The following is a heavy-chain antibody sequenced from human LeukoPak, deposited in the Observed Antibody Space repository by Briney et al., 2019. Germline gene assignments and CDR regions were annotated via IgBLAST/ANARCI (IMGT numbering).Heavy chain of an antibody. D-gene: IGHD3-10*01. J-gene: IGHJ4*02. CDR2: VSYRGTT. Sequence: SETLSLTCTVSGDSSTSDHWGWIREPPGKGMEWIGCVSYRGTTSYSPSLESRVTISVDMSKNQFALRLSSVTAADTAVYYCARVRGLGIITPYSDFWGQGTLVTVSS. CDR1: GDSSTSDH. V-gene: IGHV4-59*08. CDR3: ARVRGLGIITPYSDF.